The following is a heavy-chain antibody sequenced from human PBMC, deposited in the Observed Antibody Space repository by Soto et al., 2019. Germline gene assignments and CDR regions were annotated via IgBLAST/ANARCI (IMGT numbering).Heavy chain of an antibody. Sequence: QVQLVQSGAEVKKPGASVKVSCKASGYTFTGYYMHWVRQAPGQGLEWMGWINPNSGGTNYAQKFQGWVTMTRDTSISTAYMELSRLRSDDTAVYYCARGTYTYYYDSSGYLHNWFDPGGQGTLVTVSS. V-gene: IGHV1-2*04. D-gene: IGHD3-22*01. CDR2: INPNSGGT. CDR3: ARGTYTYYYDSSGYLHNWFDP. CDR1: GYTFTGYY. J-gene: IGHJ5*02.